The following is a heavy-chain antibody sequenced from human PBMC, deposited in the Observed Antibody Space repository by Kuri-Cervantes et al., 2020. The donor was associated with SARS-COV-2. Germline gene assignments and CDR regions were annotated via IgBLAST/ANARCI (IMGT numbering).Heavy chain of an antibody. CDR2: MYSGRST. CDR3: TRGSIAGRRGIFDF. J-gene: IGHJ4*02. CDR1: GITVSTNY. D-gene: IGHD6-6*01. V-gene: IGHV3-53*01. Sequence: GESLKISCAASGITVSTNYMNWVRQAPGKGLEWLSVMYSGRSTYYGDSVKGRFTISRDTSKNTVYLQMNSLRGDDTAVYYCTRGSIAGRRGIFDFWGQGTVVTVSS.